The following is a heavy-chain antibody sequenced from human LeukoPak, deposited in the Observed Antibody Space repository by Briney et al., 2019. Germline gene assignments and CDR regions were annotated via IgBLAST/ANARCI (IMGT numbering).Heavy chain of an antibody. V-gene: IGHV3-23*01. D-gene: IGHD3-22*01. CDR2: ISGSGGST. J-gene: IGHJ4*02. CDR3: AKDGVEDYYDSSGYFDY. CDR1: GFTFSSYA. Sequence: GGPLRLSCAASGFTFSSYAMSWVRQAPGKGLGWVSAISGSGGSTYYADSVKGRFTISRDNSKNTLYLQMNSLRAEDTAVYYCAKDGVEDYYDSSGYFDYWGQGTLVTVSS.